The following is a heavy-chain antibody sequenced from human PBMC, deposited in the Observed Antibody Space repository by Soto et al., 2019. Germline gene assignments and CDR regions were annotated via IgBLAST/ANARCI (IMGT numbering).Heavy chain of an antibody. V-gene: IGHV3-30-3*01. CDR2: ISYDGSNK. Sequence: GGSLRLSCAASGFTFSSYAMHWVRQAPGKELEWVAVISYDGSNKYYADSVKGRFTISRDNSKNTLYLQMNSLRAEDTAVYYCARETRTDYYDSSGYPDYWGQGTLVTVSS. CDR3: ARETRTDYYDSSGYPDY. J-gene: IGHJ4*02. D-gene: IGHD3-22*01. CDR1: GFTFSSYA.